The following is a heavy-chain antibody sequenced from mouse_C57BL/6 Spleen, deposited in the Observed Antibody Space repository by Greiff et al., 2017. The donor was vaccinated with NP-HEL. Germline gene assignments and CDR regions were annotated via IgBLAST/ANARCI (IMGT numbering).Heavy chain of an antibody. Sequence: QVQLKQSGAELAKPGASVKLSCKASGYTFTSYWMHWVKQRPGQGLEWIGYITPSSGYTKYNQKFKDKATLTADKSSSTAYMQLSSLTYEDSAVYYCARSDYNYAMDYWGQGTSVTVSS. CDR2: ITPSSGYT. CDR1: GYTFTSYW. V-gene: IGHV1-7*01. CDR3: ARSDYNYAMDY. J-gene: IGHJ4*01. D-gene: IGHD2-4*01.